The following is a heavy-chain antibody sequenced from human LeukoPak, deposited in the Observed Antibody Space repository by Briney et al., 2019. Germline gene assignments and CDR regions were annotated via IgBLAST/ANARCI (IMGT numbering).Heavy chain of an antibody. CDR2: TYTSGST. CDR3: AREGTRITISLFDP. V-gene: IGHV4-61*02. CDR1: GGSISSGSYY. J-gene: IGHJ5*02. D-gene: IGHD3-3*01. Sequence: SETLSLTCTVSGGSISSGSYYWSWIRQPAGKGLEWIGRTYTSGSTNYNPSLKSRVTISVDTSKNQFSLKLSSVTAADTAVYYCAREGTRITISLFDPWGQGTLVTVSS.